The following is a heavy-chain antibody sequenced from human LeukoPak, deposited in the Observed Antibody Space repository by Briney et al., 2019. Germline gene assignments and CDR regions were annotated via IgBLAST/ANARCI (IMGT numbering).Heavy chain of an antibody. Sequence: ASVKVSCKASGYTLTGYYMNWVRQAPGQGLEWMGWINSDSGFTKYAQKFQGRFTMTRDTSITTVYMDLTRLTSDDTAVYYCARNFDMKGFDPWGRGTLVTVSS. CDR2: INSDSGFT. CDR3: ARNFDMKGFDP. J-gene: IGHJ5*02. V-gene: IGHV1-2*02. CDR1: GYTLTGYY. D-gene: IGHD3-9*01.